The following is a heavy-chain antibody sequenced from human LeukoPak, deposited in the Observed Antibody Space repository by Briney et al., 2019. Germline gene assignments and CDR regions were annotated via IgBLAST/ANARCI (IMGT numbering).Heavy chain of an antibody. CDR2: INPSCVST. D-gene: IGHD6-13*01. CDR1: GYTFTSYY. V-gene: IGHV1-46*01. J-gene: IGHJ4*02. Sequence: ASVKVSCKASGYTFTSYYVHWVRQAPGQGLEWVGVINPSCVSTTYAQKYQGRVAMSRDRSTSTVYMELTSLRSEDTAVYYCARDLYSSTLSPFFWGQRTLVTVSS. CDR3: ARDLYSSTLSPFF.